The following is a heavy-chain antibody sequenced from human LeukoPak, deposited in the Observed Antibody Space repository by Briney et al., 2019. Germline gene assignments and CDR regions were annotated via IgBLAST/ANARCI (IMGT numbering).Heavy chain of an antibody. CDR2: ISAYDGNT. V-gene: IGHV1-18*01. CDR1: GYTFTSYG. J-gene: IGHJ5*02. Sequence: ASVKVSCKASGYTFTSYGISWVRQAPGQGLEWMGWISAYDGNTNYSQKLQGRVTMTTDTFTSTAYMELRSLRSDDTAVYYCARDTVYYYDSSGYYYVNWFDPWGQGTLVTVSS. D-gene: IGHD3-22*01. CDR3: ARDTVYYYDSSGYYYVNWFDP.